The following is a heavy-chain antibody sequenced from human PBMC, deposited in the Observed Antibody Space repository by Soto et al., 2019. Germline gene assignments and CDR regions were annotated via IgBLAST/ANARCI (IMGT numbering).Heavy chain of an antibody. J-gene: IGHJ4*01. Sequence: PGESLKISCKGSGYSFTSYWIGWVRQMPGKGLEWMGIIYPGDSDTRYSPSFQGQVTISADKSISTAYLQWSSLKASDTAMYYCARLVYCGGDCYSHFDSWGHRTRVTVSS. CDR1: GYSFTSYW. CDR3: ARLVYCGGDCYSHFDS. D-gene: IGHD2-21*02. CDR2: IYPGDSDT. V-gene: IGHV5-51*01.